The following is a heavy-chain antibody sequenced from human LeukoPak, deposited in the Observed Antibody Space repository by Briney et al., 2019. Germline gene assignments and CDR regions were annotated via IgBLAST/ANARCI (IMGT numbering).Heavy chain of an antibody. CDR3: ARDYDLSSVQTVGY. D-gene: IGHD3-22*01. CDR1: GFTFSRFT. V-gene: IGHV3-21*01. CDR2: ISSGSSYI. Sequence: GGSLRLSCAASGFTFSRFTMNWVRQALGKGLEWLSSISSGSSYIYYADSVKGRFTVSRDNGKNSLYLQMNSLRVEDTAVYYCARDYDLSSVQTVGYWGQGTRVTVSS. J-gene: IGHJ4*02.